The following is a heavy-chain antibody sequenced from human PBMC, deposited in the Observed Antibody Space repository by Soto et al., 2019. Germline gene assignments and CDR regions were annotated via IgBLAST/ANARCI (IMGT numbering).Heavy chain of an antibody. Sequence: EVQLLESGGGLVQPGGSLRLSCAASGFTFSSYAMSWVRQAPGKGLEWVSAISGSGGSTYYADSVKGRFTISRDNSKNTLYLLMNSLRAEDTAVYYCAKDSNRETEYGDYDDYFDYWGQGTLVTVSS. CDR3: AKDSNRETEYGDYDDYFDY. CDR2: ISGSGGST. J-gene: IGHJ4*02. V-gene: IGHV3-23*01. D-gene: IGHD4-17*01. CDR1: GFTFSSYA.